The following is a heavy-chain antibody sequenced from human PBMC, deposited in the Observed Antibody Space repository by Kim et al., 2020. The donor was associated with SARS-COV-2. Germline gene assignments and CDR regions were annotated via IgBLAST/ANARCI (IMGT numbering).Heavy chain of an antibody. J-gene: IGHJ3*02. CDR2: INPNSGGT. CDR1: GYTFTGYY. V-gene: IGHV1-2*06. CDR3: ARVQWLGSSRDAFDI. D-gene: IGHD6-19*01. Sequence: ASVKVSCKASGYTFTGYYMHWVRQAPGQGLEWMGRINPNSGGTNYAQKFQSRVTMTRDTSISTAYMELSRLRSDDTAVYYCARVQWLGSSRDAFDIWGQGTMVTVSS.